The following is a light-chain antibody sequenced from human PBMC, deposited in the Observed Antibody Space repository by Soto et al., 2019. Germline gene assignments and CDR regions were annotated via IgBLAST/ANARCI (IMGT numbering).Light chain of an antibody. Sequence: EIVMTQSPATLSVSPGERATLSCRASQSISSNLAWYQQKPGQAPRLLIYGASTRATGLPDRFSGSGSGREFTLTISSLEPEDSAVYYCQQYNNWPPKITFGQGTRLEIK. J-gene: IGKJ5*01. CDR3: QQYNNWPPKIT. CDR2: GAS. V-gene: IGKV3-15*01. CDR1: QSISSN.